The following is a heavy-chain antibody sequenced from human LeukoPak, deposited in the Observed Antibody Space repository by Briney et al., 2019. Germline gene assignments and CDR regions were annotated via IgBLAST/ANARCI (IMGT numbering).Heavy chain of an antibody. Sequence: PVRSLRLSCAPSGFTFSSYGMHWVRQAPGKGLEWVAVIWYDGSNKYYADSVKGRFTISRDNSKNTLYPQMNSLRAEDTAVYYCAKDRVATTRAPRAIDYWGQGTLVTVSS. CDR3: AKDRVATTRAPRAIDY. CDR2: IWYDGSNK. CDR1: GFTFSSYG. J-gene: IGHJ4*02. V-gene: IGHV3-33*06. D-gene: IGHD5-12*01.